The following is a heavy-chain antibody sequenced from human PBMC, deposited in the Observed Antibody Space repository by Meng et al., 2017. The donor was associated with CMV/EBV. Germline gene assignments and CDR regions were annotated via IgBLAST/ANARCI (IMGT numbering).Heavy chain of an antibody. D-gene: IGHD2-15*01. CDR1: GFTFSSYS. J-gene: IGHJ4*02. Sequence: GESLKISCAASGFTFSSYSMNWVRQAPGKGLEWVSSISSSSSYIYYADSVKGRFTISRDNAKNSLYLQMNSLRAGDTAVYYCARDREDITLDYWGQGTLVTVSS. CDR3: ARDREDITLDY. CDR2: ISSSSSYI. V-gene: IGHV3-21*01.